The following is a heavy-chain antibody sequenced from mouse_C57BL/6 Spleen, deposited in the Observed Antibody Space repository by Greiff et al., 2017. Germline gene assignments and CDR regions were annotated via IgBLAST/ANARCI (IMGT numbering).Heavy chain of an antibody. CDR2: IYPGSGST. V-gene: IGHV1-55*01. J-gene: IGHJ4*01. CDR1: GYTFTSYW. Sequence: QVQLQQPGAELVKPGASVKMSCKASGYTFTSYWITWVKQRPGQGLEWIGDIYPGSGSTNYNEKFKSKATLTVDTSSSTAYMQLSSLTSEDSAVYYCARGGERYYGSSYYYAMDYWGQGTSVTVSS. CDR3: ARGGERYYGSSYYYAMDY. D-gene: IGHD1-1*01.